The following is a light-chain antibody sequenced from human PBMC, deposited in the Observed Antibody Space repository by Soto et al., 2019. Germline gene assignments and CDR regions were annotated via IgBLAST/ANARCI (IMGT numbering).Light chain of an antibody. CDR3: QQYNNWPRT. CDR1: QGVSSD. Sequence: EIVLTQSPATVSVSPGERATLSCRASQGVSSDLAWYQQIPGQAPRLLMYGASTRATAIPARFSGSGSGTEFTLTISSLQSEGFAVYYCQQYNNWPRTFGQGTKVEIK. V-gene: IGKV3-15*01. J-gene: IGKJ1*01. CDR2: GAS.